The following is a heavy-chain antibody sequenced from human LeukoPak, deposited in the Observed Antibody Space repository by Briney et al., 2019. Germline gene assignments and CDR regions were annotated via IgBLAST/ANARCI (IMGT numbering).Heavy chain of an antibody. D-gene: IGHD3-22*01. V-gene: IGHV4-38-2*02. CDR1: GYSISSGYY. CDR2: IYHSGST. Sequence: SETLSLTCTVSGYSISSGYYWGWIRQPPGKGLEWIGSIYHSGSTYYNPSLKSRVTISVDTSKNQFSLKLSSVTAADTAVYYCARTHYYDSSDAFDIWGQGTMVTVSS. J-gene: IGHJ3*02. CDR3: ARTHYYDSSDAFDI.